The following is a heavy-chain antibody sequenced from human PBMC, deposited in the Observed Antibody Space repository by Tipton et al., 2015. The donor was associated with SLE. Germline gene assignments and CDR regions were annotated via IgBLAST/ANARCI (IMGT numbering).Heavy chain of an antibody. V-gene: IGHV4-39*07. D-gene: IGHD3-22*01. CDR1: GGSISSNSYY. Sequence: TLSLTCSVSGGSISSNSYYWGWIRQPPGQGLEWIGTIYYTGNTYYSPSLKSRLTISLDTSKNQFSLKLSSVTAADTAVYYCAREGYDSFYYYYYMDVWGKGTTVTVSS. CDR3: AREGYDSFYYYYYMDV. CDR2: IYYTGNT. J-gene: IGHJ6*03.